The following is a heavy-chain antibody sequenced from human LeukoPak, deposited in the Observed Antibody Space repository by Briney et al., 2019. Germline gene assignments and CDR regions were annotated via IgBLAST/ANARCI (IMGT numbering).Heavy chain of an antibody. CDR2: IYHSGTT. Sequence: PSETLSLTCGVSGYSITSGYYWGWIRQPPGRGPEGIGSIYHSGTTYYNPSLKSRVTVSVDTSRNQFSLKLSSVTAADTAVYYCAREGGSYGMDVWGKGTTVTVSS. D-gene: IGHD5-12*01. J-gene: IGHJ6*04. V-gene: IGHV4-38-2*02. CDR1: GYSITSGYY. CDR3: AREGGSYGMDV.